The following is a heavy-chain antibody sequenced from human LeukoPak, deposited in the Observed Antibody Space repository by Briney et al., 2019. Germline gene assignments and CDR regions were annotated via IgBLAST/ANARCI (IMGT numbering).Heavy chain of an antibody. CDR2: IFHSGST. D-gene: IGHD3-10*01. J-gene: IGHJ5*02. Sequence: SETLSLTCTVSGGSITSSSYYWVWIRQPPGKGLEWIGSIFHSGSTYYNASLKSRVTISVDTSRNQFSLKLSSVTAADTAVYYCVARITMVRGVIIRKWFDPWGQGTLVTVSS. CDR1: GGSITSSSYY. V-gene: IGHV4-39*01. CDR3: VARITMVRGVIIRKWFDP.